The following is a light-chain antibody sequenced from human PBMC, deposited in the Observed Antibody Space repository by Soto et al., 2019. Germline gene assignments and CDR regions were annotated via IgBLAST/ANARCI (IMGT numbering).Light chain of an antibody. J-gene: IGLJ2*01. CDR1: SSDVGSYNR. Sequence: QSVLTQPPSVSGSPGQSVTISCTGTSSDVGSYNRVSWYQQPPGTAPKLIIYEVSYRPSGVPDRFSGSKSGNTASLTISGRQPEDEADDYCNSYTTSSTYVVFGGGTKLTVL. CDR3: NSYTTSSTYVV. CDR2: EVS. V-gene: IGLV2-18*02.